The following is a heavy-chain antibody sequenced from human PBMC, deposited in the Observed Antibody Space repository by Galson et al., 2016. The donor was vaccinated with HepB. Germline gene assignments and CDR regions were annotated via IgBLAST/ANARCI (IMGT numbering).Heavy chain of an antibody. CDR1: GFSFSAYW. D-gene: IGHD1-14*01. V-gene: IGHV3-7*03. Sequence: LRLSCAASGFSFSAYWMSWVRQSPGKGLAWVANIKQDGSEKYYVDSVKGRFTISRDNARNSLYLQVNGLRADDTAVYYCARDRLTSVTRHWTGTTYSYYGMDVWGQGTTVTVSS. CDR2: IKQDGSEK. CDR3: ARDRLTSVTRHWTGTTYSYYGMDV. J-gene: IGHJ6*02.